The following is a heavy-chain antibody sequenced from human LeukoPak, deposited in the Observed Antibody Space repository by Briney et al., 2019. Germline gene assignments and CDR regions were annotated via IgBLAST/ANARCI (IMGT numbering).Heavy chain of an antibody. D-gene: IGHD5-18*01. Sequence: SETLSLTCAVYGGSFSGYYWSWIRQPPGKGLEWIGEINHSGSTNYNPSLKSRVTMSVDTSKNQFSLKLSSVTAADTAVYYCARSGYSYGYDYWGQGTLVTVSS. CDR2: INHSGST. V-gene: IGHV4-34*01. CDR1: GGSFSGYY. CDR3: ARSGYSYGYDY. J-gene: IGHJ4*02.